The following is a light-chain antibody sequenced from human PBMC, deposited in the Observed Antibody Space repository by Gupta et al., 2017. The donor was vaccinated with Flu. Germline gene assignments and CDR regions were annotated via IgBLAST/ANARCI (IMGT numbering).Light chain of an antibody. J-gene: IGLJ2*01. V-gene: IGLV2-23*01. CDR2: EGS. CDR1: SSDVGTYNL. CDR3: WAYAGSSTLV. Sequence: QSALTQPASVSGSPGQSITISCPGSSSDVGTYNLVSWYQQHPGEVPKLMIYEGSKRPAGVSDRFSGSRSGNTASLTISGLQAEDEADYYCWAYAGSSTLVFGGGTKLTVL.